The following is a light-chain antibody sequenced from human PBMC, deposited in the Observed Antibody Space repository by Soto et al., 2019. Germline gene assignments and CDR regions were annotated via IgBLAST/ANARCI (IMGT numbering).Light chain of an antibody. CDR3: QHRNNWPWT. V-gene: IGKV3-11*01. J-gene: IGKJ1*01. CDR1: QSVGRY. CDR2: DAS. Sequence: EIVLTQSPAILSLSPGERATLSCRASQSVGRYLVWYQQKPGQAPSLLIYDASNRATGVPARVSGSGSGTDFTLTISSLEYDDFAVYYCQHRNNWPWTLGQGTRVEIK.